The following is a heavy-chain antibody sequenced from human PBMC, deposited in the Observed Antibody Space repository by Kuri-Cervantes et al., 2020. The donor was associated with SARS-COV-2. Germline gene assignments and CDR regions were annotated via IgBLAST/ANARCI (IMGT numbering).Heavy chain of an antibody. V-gene: IGHV3-48*03. CDR3: AREGAYDFWSIDY. CDR2: ISSSGSYI. CDR1: GFTFSSYE. Sequence: LSLTCAASGFTFSSYEMNWVRQAPGKGLEWVSYISSSGSYIYYADSVKGRFTISRDNAKNSLYLQMNSLRAEDTAVYYCAREGAYDFWSIDYWGQGTLVTVSS. J-gene: IGHJ4*02. D-gene: IGHD3-3*01.